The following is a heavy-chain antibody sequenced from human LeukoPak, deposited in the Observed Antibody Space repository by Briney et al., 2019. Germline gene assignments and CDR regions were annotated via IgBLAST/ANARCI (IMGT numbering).Heavy chain of an antibody. Sequence: SETLSLTCAVYGGSFSGYYWSWIRQPPGKGLEWIGEINHSGSTNYNPSLKSRVTISVDTSKNQFSLKLSSVTAADTAVYYCARGRGQRYYDLWSGTYYFDYWGQGTLVTVSS. CDR1: GGSFSGYY. D-gene: IGHD3-3*01. CDR2: INHSGST. J-gene: IGHJ4*02. V-gene: IGHV4-34*01. CDR3: ARGRGQRYYDLWSGTYYFDY.